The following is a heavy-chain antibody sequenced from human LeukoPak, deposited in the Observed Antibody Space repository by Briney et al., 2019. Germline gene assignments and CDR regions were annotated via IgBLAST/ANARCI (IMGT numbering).Heavy chain of an antibody. Sequence: NPSETLSLTCTVSGGSISSYYRGWIRQPPGKGLEWIGSIYHSGSTYYNPSLKSRVTISVDTSKNQFSLKLSSVTAADTAVYYCARERAWACYYDSSGYIDYWGQGTLVTVSS. CDR1: GGSISSYY. CDR2: IYHSGST. J-gene: IGHJ4*02. D-gene: IGHD3-22*01. V-gene: IGHV4-38-2*02. CDR3: ARERAWACYYDSSGYIDY.